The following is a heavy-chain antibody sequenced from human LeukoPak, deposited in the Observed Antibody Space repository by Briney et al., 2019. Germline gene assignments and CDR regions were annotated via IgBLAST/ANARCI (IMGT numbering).Heavy chain of an antibody. J-gene: IGHJ4*02. CDR1: GFTFNNYG. CDR2: ISDSATRT. V-gene: IGHV3-23*01. Sequence: PGGSLRLSCAASGFTFNNYGMTWVRQAPGKGLEWVPTISDSATRTYYADPVKGRFTISRDNSRNTLSLQMNSLRDEDSAMYYCAQNGGGSGTYYPYWGLGTLVTVSS. D-gene: IGHD3-10*01. CDR3: AQNGGGSGTYYPY.